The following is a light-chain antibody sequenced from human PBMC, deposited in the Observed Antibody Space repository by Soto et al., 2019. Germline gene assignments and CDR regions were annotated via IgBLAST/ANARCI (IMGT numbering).Light chain of an antibody. CDR2: GAS. CDR3: KQYGSSPLT. CDR1: QSLSNNY. Sequence: EIVLTQSPGTLSLSPGERATLSCRASQSLSNNYLAWYQQKPGQAHRLLISGASGRATGTQDRFSGSASGTDFTLTISRLEPEDFAVYYCKQYGSSPLTFGGGTKVDIK. V-gene: IGKV3-20*01. J-gene: IGKJ4*01.